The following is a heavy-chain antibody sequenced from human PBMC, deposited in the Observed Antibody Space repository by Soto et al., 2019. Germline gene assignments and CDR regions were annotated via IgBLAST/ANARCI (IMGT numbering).Heavy chain of an antibody. D-gene: IGHD6-19*01. CDR1: GCTFSDYF. V-gene: IGHV3-11*01. J-gene: IGHJ3*02. CDR2: IGTSGSPI. Sequence: PGGSLRLSWAASGCTFSDYFMSWIRQAPGKGLEWVSYIGTSGSPIYYADSVKGRFTISRDNAKNSLSLQMNSLRAEDTAVYYYARGEWLVISAAFDIWGQGTVVTVSS. CDR3: ARGEWLVISAAFDI.